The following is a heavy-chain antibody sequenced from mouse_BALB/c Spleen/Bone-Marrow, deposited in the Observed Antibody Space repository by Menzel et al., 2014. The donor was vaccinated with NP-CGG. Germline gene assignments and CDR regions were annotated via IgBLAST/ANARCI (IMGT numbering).Heavy chain of an antibody. V-gene: IGHV1S22*01. CDR3: TRLGAPYAMDY. CDR2: IYPGGGST. Sequence: LKQSGSELVRPGASVKLSCKASGYTFTSYWMHWVKQRPGQGLEWIGNIYPGGGSTNYDEKFKSKATLTVDTSSSTAYMQLSSLTSEDSAVYYCTRLGAPYAMDYWGQGTSVTVSS. CDR1: GYTFTSYW. J-gene: IGHJ4*01.